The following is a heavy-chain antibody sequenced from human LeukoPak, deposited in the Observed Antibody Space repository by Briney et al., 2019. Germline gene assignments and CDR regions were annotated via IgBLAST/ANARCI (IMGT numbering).Heavy chain of an antibody. CDR3: VSSEWYAAFDI. J-gene: IGHJ3*02. Sequence: GGSLRLSCAAAGFTFSSHWMHWVRQAPGKGLVWVSRINSDGSSISYADSVKGRFTISRDNAKNTLYLQMNSLRAEDTAVYYCVSSEWYAAFDIWGQGTIVTVSS. V-gene: IGHV3-74*01. CDR2: INSDGSSI. D-gene: IGHD6-19*01. CDR1: GFTFSSHW.